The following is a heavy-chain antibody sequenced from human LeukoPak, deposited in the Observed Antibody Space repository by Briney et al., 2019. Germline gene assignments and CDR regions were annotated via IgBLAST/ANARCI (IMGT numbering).Heavy chain of an antibody. CDR2: ISSSGSTI. D-gene: IGHD2-15*01. J-gene: IGHJ4*02. CDR1: GFTFSSYE. Sequence: GGSLRLSCAASGFTFSSYEMNWVRQAPGKGLEGVSYISSSGSTIYYADSVKGRFTISRDNAKNSLYLQMNSLRAEDTAVYYCARQPGYCSGGSCYRLDYWGQGTLVTVSS. CDR3: ARQPGYCSGGSCYRLDY. V-gene: IGHV3-48*03.